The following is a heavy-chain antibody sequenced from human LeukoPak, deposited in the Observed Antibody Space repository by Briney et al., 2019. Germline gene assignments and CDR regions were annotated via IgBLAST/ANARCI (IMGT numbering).Heavy chain of an antibody. J-gene: IGHJ6*02. CDR2: ISAYNGNT. CDR3: ARVVIGSVVYYHYYGMDV. CDR1: GYTFTSYG. Sequence: ASVKVSCKASGYTFTSYGISWVRQAPGQGLEWMGWISAYNGNTNYAQKLQGRVTMTTDTSTSTAYMELRSLRSDDTAVYYCARVVIGSVVYYHYYGMDVWGQGTTVTVSS. V-gene: IGHV1-18*01. D-gene: IGHD2-2*01.